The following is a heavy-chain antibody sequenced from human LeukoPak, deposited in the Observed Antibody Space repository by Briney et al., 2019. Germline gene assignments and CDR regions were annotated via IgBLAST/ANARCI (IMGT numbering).Heavy chain of an antibody. Sequence: GGSLRLSCAASGFTVSSNYMSWVRQAPGKGLEWVSVIYSGGSTYYADSVKGRFTISRHNSKNTLYLQMNSLRAEDTAVYYCAREYYDSSGYYADYWGQGTLVTVSS. CDR1: GFTVSSNY. CDR2: IYSGGST. CDR3: AREYYDSSGYYADY. J-gene: IGHJ4*02. D-gene: IGHD3-22*01. V-gene: IGHV3-53*04.